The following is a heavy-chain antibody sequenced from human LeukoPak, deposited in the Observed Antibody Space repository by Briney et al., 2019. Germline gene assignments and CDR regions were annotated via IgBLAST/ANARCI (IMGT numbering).Heavy chain of an antibody. D-gene: IGHD6-19*01. CDR2: IYSGGST. CDR1: GFTFSSYA. V-gene: IGHV3-66*01. Sequence: TGGSLRLSCAASGFTFSSYAMSWVRQAPGKGLEWVSVIYSGGSTYYADSVKGRFTISRDNSKNTLYLQMNSLRAEDTAVYYCARDSRLGAFDIWGQGTMVTASS. CDR3: ARDSRLGAFDI. J-gene: IGHJ3*02.